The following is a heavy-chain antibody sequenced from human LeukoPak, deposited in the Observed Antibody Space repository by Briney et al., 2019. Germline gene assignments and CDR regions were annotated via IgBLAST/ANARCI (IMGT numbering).Heavy chain of an antibody. D-gene: IGHD3-16*01. Sequence: SETLSLTCAVSGYSISSGYYWSWIRQPPGKGLEWVGNIYHRGSTYYNPSLKSRVTISVDTSKNQFSLKLSSVTAADTAVYYCARHFGADNNVPFDYWGQGTLVTVSS. V-gene: IGHV4-38-2*01. CDR2: IYHRGST. CDR1: GYSISSGYY. J-gene: IGHJ4*02. CDR3: ARHFGADNNVPFDY.